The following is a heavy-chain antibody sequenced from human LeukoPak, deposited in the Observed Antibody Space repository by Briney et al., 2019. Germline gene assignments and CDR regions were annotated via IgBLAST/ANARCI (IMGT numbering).Heavy chain of an antibody. Sequence: PSETLSLTCTVSGGSISSYYWSWIRQPPGKGLEWIWYIYYSGSTNYNPSLKSRVTISVDTSKNQFSLKLSSVTAADTAVYYCARGADESSSSDYFDYWGQGTLVTVSS. CDR2: IYYSGST. V-gene: IGHV4-59*01. D-gene: IGHD6-6*01. CDR3: ARGADESSSSDYFDY. CDR1: GGSISSYY. J-gene: IGHJ4*02.